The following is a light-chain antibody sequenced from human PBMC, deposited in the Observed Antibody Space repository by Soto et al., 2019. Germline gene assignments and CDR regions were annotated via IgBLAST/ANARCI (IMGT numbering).Light chain of an antibody. CDR3: QQYYSTRRT. Sequence: IVMTQSPDSLAVSLGERATINCKSSQSVLYSSNNKNYLAWYQQKPGQPPKLLIYWASTRESGVPDRFSGSGSGTDFTLTISSLQAEDVAVYYCQQYYSTRRTFGQGTKVDIK. CDR2: WAS. V-gene: IGKV4-1*01. CDR1: QSVLYSSNNKNY. J-gene: IGKJ1*01.